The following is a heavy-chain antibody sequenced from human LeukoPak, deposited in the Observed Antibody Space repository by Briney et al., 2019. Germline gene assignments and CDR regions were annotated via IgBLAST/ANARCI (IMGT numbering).Heavy chain of an antibody. CDR1: GGSISSTTYY. CDR2: INHSGST. Sequence: SETLSLTCTVSGGSISSTTYYWGWLRQAPGTGLEWLGEINHSGSTNYNPSLKSRVTISVDTSKNQFSLKLSSVTAADTAVYYCARRYVGTYYYGSGSYSVPYYFDYWGQGTLVTVSS. V-gene: IGHV4-39*07. J-gene: IGHJ4*02. D-gene: IGHD3-10*01. CDR3: ARRYVGTYYYGSGSYSVPYYFDY.